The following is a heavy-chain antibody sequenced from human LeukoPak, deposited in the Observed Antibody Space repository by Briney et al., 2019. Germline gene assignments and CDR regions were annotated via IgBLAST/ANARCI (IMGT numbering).Heavy chain of an antibody. V-gene: IGHV1-18*01. J-gene: IGHJ4*02. CDR1: GYTFTSYG. Sequence: GASVKVSCKASGYTFTSYGISWVRQAPGQGLKWMGWISAYNGNTNYAQKLQGRVTMTTDTSTSTAYMELRSLRSDDTAVYYCARAVGSSWKYYFDYWGQGTLVTVSS. CDR3: ARAVGSSWKYYFDY. D-gene: IGHD6-13*01. CDR2: ISAYNGNT.